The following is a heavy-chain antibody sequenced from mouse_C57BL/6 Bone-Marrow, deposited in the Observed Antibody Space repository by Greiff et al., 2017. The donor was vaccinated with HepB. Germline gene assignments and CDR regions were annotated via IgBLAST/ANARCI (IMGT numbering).Heavy chain of an antibody. J-gene: IGHJ1*03. CDR1: GYTFTSYW. Sequence: VQLKQPGAELVKPGASVKLSCKASGYTFTSYWMHWVKQRPGQGLEWIGMIHPNSGSTNYNEKFKSKATLTVDKSSSTAYMQLSSLTSEDSAVYYCAREGYGSSSRYFDVWGTGTTVTVSS. CDR3: AREGYGSSSRYFDV. CDR2: IHPNSGST. D-gene: IGHD1-1*01. V-gene: IGHV1-64*01.